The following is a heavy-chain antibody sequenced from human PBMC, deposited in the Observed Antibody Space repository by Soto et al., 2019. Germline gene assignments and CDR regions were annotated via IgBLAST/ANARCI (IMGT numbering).Heavy chain of an antibody. CDR1: GFTFSNAW. CDR3: TTDFISRRYFDWLLSDYYYMDV. CDR2: IKSKTDGGTT. V-gene: IGHV3-15*01. D-gene: IGHD3-9*01. J-gene: IGHJ6*03. Sequence: GGSLRLSCAASGFTFSNAWMSWVRQAPGKGLEWVGRIKSKTDGGTTDYAAPVKGRFTISRDDSKNTLYLQMNSLKTEDTAVYYCTTDFISRRYFDWLLSDYYYMDVWGKGTTVTVSS.